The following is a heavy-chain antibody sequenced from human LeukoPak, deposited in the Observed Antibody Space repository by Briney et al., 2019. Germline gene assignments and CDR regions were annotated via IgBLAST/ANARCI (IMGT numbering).Heavy chain of an antibody. J-gene: IGHJ5*02. CDR1: GFTFSSYA. Sequence: GGSLRLSCAASGFTFSSYAMHWVRQAPGKGLEWVAVISYDGSNKYYADSVKGRFTISRDNDKNSLYLQMNSLRAEDTAVYYCASLYGSGPNWFDPWGQGTLVTVSS. D-gene: IGHD3-10*01. V-gene: IGHV3-30*04. CDR2: ISYDGSNK. CDR3: ASLYGSGPNWFDP.